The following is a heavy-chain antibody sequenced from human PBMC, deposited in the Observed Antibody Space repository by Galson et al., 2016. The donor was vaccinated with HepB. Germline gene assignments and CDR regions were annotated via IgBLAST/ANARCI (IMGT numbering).Heavy chain of an antibody. CDR3: ARSPTGFCSRTKCYGFNYLDR. CDR2: INAGNGNT. Sequence: SVKVSYKASGYTFISYVIQWVRQAPGHRLEWMGWINAGNGNTKYSQKFQGRVIIDRDTSASTAYMELSSLRPEDTAIYYCARSPTGFCSRTKCYGFNYLDRWGQGTPVTVSS. CDR1: GYTFISYV. D-gene: IGHD2-2*03. V-gene: IGHV1-3*01. J-gene: IGHJ4*02.